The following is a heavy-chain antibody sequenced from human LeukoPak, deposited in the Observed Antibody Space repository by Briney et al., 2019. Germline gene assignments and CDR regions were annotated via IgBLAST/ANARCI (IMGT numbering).Heavy chain of an antibody. V-gene: IGHV3-30*02. CDR2: IRYDGSNK. J-gene: IGHJ4*02. CDR3: ARLDRETYCSSTSCYVY. D-gene: IGHD2-2*01. Sequence: GGSLRLSCAASGFTFSSYGMHWVRQAPGKGLEWMAFIRYDGSNKYYADSVKGRFTISRDNSKNTLYLRMNSLRAEETAVYYCARLDRETYCSSTSCYVYWGQGTLVTVSS. CDR1: GFTFSSYG.